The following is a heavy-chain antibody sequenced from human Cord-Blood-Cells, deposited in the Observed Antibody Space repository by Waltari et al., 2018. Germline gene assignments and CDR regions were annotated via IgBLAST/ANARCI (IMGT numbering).Heavy chain of an antibody. CDR1: GGTFSSYA. CDR2: IIPIFGTA. D-gene: IGHD3-3*01. Sequence: QVQLVQSGAEVKKPGSSVKVSCKASGGTFSSYAISWVRQAPGQGLEWMGGIIPIFGTANYAQKFQSRVTITADESTSTAYMELSSLRSEDTAVYYCARAVTIFGVVRPGAFDIWGQGTMVTVSS. V-gene: IGHV1-69*01. CDR3: ARAVTIFGVVRPGAFDI. J-gene: IGHJ3*02.